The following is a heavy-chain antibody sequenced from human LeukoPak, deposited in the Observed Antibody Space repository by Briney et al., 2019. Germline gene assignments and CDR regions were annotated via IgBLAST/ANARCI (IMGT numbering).Heavy chain of an antibody. CDR3: AKAMATVTNWFDY. D-gene: IGHD4-17*01. V-gene: IGHV3-30*18. Sequence: GGSLRLSCAASGFTFSSYGMHWVRQAPGKGLEWVAVISYDGSNKYYADSVKGRFTISRDNSKNTLYLQMNSLRAEDTAVYYCAKAMATVTNWFDYWGQGTLVTVSS. J-gene: IGHJ4*02. CDR1: GFTFSSYG. CDR2: ISYDGSNK.